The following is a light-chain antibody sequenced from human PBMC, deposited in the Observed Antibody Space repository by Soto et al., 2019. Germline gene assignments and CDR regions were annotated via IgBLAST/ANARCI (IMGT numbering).Light chain of an antibody. CDR1: SSDIGGYNY. V-gene: IGLV2-14*03. Sequence: QSALTQHASVSGSPGQSITISCTGTSSDIGGYNYVSWYQQHPDKAPKLMIYDVGNRPSGVSNRFSGSKSGNTASLTISGLQAEDEADYYCSSYTSSSTYVFGTGTKLTVL. CDR3: SSYTSSSTYV. J-gene: IGLJ1*01. CDR2: DVG.